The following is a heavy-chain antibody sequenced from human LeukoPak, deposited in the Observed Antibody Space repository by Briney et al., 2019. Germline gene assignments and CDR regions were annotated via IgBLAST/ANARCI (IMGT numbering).Heavy chain of an antibody. V-gene: IGHV1-18*01. CDR1: GYTFTSYG. D-gene: IGHD2-8*01. J-gene: IGHJ4*02. CDR3: ARDAYCTNGVCYVNDFDY. CDR2: ISAYNGNT. Sequence: ASVKVSCKASGYTFTSYGISWVRQAPGQGLEWMGWISAYNGNTNYAQKLQGRVTMTTDTSTSTVYMELSSLRSEDTAVYYCARDAYCTNGVCYVNDFDYWGQGTLVTVSS.